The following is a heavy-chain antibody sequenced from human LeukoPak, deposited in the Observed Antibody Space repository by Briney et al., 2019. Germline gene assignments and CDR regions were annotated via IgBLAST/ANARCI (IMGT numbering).Heavy chain of an antibody. CDR2: MYYSGST. V-gene: IGHV4-59*12. CDR3: ASTYSSSWYLNWYFDL. D-gene: IGHD6-13*01. CDR1: GGSINSYY. Sequence: SETLSLTCTVSGGSINSYYWSWIRQPPGKGLDWIGYMYYSGSTNYNPSLKSRVTISVDTSKNQFSLKLSSVTAADTAVYYCASTYSSSWYLNWYFDLWGRGTLVTVSS. J-gene: IGHJ2*01.